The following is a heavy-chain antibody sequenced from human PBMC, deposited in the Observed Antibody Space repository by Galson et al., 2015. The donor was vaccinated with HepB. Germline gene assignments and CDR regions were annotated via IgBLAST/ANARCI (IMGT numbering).Heavy chain of an antibody. D-gene: IGHD6-19*01. J-gene: IGHJ4*02. Sequence: LSLTCTVSGGSISSYYWRWIRQPPGKGLEWIGYIHYSGSTNYNPSLKSRVTMSVDTSKNQFSLKLSSVTAADTAVYYCARILRAGNTGWFHDYWGQGTLVTVSS. CDR2: IHYSGST. V-gene: IGHV4-59*01. CDR1: GGSISSYY. CDR3: ARILRAGNTGWFHDY.